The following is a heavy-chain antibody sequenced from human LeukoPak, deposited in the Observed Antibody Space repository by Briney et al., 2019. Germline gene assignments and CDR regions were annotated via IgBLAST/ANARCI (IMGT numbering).Heavy chain of an antibody. J-gene: IGHJ5*02. CDR2: INPNSGGT. CDR3: ASMVAAAGSNWFDP. D-gene: IGHD6-13*01. CDR1: GYTFTSYG. V-gene: IGHV1-2*02. Sequence: ASVKVSCKASGYTFTSYGISWVRQAPGQGLEWMGWINPNSGGTNYAQKFQGRVTMTRDTSISTAYMELSRLRSDDTAVYYCASMVAAAGSNWFDPWGQGTLVTVSS.